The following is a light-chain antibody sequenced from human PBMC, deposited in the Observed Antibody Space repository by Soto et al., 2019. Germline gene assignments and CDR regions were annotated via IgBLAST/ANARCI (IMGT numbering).Light chain of an antibody. CDR2: GVS. Sequence: EIVLTQSPDTLSVSPGERATLLCRASQSVRNNLAWYQQKPGQAPRLLIYGVSTRATGVPARFSGSGSGTDFTLTISSLQPEDFAVYYCHQYDNWWTFGQGTKVEI. CDR1: QSVRNN. CDR3: HQYDNWWT. J-gene: IGKJ1*01. V-gene: IGKV3-15*01.